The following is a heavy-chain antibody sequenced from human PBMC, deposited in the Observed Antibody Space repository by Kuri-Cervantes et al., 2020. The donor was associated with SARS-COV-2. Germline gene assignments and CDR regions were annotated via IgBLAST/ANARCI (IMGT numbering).Heavy chain of an antibody. Sequence: GGSLRLSCTASGFIFSDYYMTWIRQAPGKGLEWVSNIGPSGTTKYYADSVKGRFTISRDNSKNTLYLQMNSLRAEDTAVYYCASESGYSYGYDYWGQGTLVTVSS. J-gene: IGHJ4*02. CDR1: GFIFSDYY. V-gene: IGHV3-11*04. CDR3: ASESGYSYGYDY. CDR2: IGPSGTTK. D-gene: IGHD5-18*01.